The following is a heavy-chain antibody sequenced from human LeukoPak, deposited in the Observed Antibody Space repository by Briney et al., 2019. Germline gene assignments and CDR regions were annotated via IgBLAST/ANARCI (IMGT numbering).Heavy chain of an antibody. CDR3: ARDGIRGIAAAGTTWFDP. J-gene: IGHJ5*02. V-gene: IGHV1-2*02. CDR1: GYTFTGYY. CDR2: INPNSGGT. D-gene: IGHD6-13*01. Sequence: GASVKVSCKASGYTFTGYYMHWVRQAPGQGLEWMGWINPNSGGTNYAQKFQGRVTITADESTSTAYMELSSLRSEDTAVYYCARDGIRGIAAAGTTWFDPWGQGTLVTVSS.